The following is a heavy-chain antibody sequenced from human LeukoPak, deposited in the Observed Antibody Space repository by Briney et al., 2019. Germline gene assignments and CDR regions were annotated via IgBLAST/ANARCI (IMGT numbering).Heavy chain of an antibody. Sequence: GGSLRLSCAASGFTFSSNWMSWVRQAPGKGLEWVANIKQDGSQKNYVDSVKGRFTISRDNAKNSLYLQMNSLRAEDTAVYYCARHRYSSSWYIALVASWFDPWGQGTLVTVSS. V-gene: IGHV3-7*01. J-gene: IGHJ5*02. CDR3: ARHRYSSSWYIALVASWFDP. D-gene: IGHD6-13*01. CDR2: IKQDGSQK. CDR1: GFTFSSNW.